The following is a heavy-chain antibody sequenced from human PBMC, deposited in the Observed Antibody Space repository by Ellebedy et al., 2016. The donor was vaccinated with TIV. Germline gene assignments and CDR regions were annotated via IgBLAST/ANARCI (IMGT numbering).Heavy chain of an antibody. V-gene: IGHV1-18*01. Sequence: AASVTVSCKASGYTFSNYGISWVRQAPGQGLEWMGGISAYVSDPNYAQKFRVRVTFTIDKSTTTASIELRSLRSDDTAVYYCARDYSCSGGSCSDCFDPWGQGTLVIVSS. CDR2: ISAYVSDP. D-gene: IGHD2-15*01. CDR1: GYTFSNYG. CDR3: ARDYSCSGGSCSDCFDP. J-gene: IGHJ5*02.